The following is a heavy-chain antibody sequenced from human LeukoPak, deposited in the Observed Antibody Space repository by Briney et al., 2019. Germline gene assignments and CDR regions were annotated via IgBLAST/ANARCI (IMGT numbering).Heavy chain of an antibody. Sequence: SETLSLTCAVSGGSISSGGYYWSWIRQHPGKGLEWIGYIYYSGSTYYNPFLKSRVTISVDTSKNQFSLNLNSVTAADTAVYYCARDAVAGTLDYWGQGTLVTVSS. CDR3: ARDAVAGTLDY. D-gene: IGHD6-19*01. V-gene: IGHV4-31*11. J-gene: IGHJ4*02. CDR1: GGSISSGGYY. CDR2: IYYSGST.